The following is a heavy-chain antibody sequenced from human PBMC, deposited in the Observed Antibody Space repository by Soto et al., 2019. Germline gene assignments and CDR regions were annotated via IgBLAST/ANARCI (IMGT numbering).Heavy chain of an antibody. V-gene: IGHV3-30-3*01. J-gene: IGHJ6*02. CDR1: GFTFSSYA. CDR2: ISYDGSNK. Sequence: PGGSLRLSCAASGFTFSSYAMHWVHQAPGKGLEWVAVISYDGSNKYYADSVKGRFTISRDNSKNTLYLQMNSLRAEDTAVYYCARERSIGYYYYGMDVWGQGTTVTVSS. CDR3: ARERSIGYYYYGMDV.